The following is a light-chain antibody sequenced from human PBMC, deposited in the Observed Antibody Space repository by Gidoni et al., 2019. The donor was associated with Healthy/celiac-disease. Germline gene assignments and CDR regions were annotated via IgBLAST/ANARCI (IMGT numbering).Light chain of an antibody. V-gene: IGLV3-1*01. CDR1: KLGDKY. J-gene: IGLJ2*01. CDR3: QAWDSSTVV. Sequence: SYELTQPPSVSVSPGQTASITCSGDKLGDKYACWYQQRPGQSPVLVIYQDSKRPSGFPERFSGSNSGNTATLTISGTQAMDVVDYSCQAWDSSTVVFGGGTKLTVL. CDR2: QDS.